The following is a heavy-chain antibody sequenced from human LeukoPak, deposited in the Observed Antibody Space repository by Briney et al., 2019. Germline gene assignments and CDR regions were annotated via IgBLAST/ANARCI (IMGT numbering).Heavy chain of an antibody. CDR2: INHSGST. D-gene: IGHD6-19*01. Sequence: SETPSLTCAVYGGSFSGYYWSWIRQPPGKGLEWIGEINHSGSTNYNPSLKSRVTISVDTSKNQFSLKLSSVTAADTAVYYCARLYSSGWYDYYYYMDVWGKGTTVTISS. V-gene: IGHV4-34*01. CDR3: ARLYSSGWYDYYYYMDV. CDR1: GGSFSGYY. J-gene: IGHJ6*03.